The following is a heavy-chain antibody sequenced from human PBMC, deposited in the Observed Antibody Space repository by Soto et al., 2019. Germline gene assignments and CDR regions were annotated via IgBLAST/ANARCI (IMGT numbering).Heavy chain of an antibody. CDR2: IYPVDSDT. CDR1: GYSFINYW. D-gene: IGHD1-1*01. Sequence: PVESLKISCKASGYSFINYWIGWLRQMPGKGLEWMGIIYPVDSDTRYSPSFQGQVTMSADKSISTAYLQWRGLQASDTAIYYCARQQSGTARPDFWGQGTLVTV. CDR3: ARQQSGTARPDF. J-gene: IGHJ4*02. V-gene: IGHV5-51*01.